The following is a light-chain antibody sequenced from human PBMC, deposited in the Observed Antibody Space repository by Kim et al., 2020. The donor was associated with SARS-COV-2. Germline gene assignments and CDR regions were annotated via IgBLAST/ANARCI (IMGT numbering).Light chain of an antibody. V-gene: IGKV3-20*01. J-gene: IGKJ4*01. CDR2: GAS. Sequence: LSPGERATLSCRASQSVISNYLAWYQQKPGQTPRLLFFGASSRAPGIPDRFSGSESGTDFTLTISRLEPEDFAVYYCQQYGNSPRFGGGTKVDIK. CDR3: QQYGNSPR. CDR1: QSVISNY.